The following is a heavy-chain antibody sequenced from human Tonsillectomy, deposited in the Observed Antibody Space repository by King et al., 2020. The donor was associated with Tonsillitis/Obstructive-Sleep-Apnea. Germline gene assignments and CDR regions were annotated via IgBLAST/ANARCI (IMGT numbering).Heavy chain of an antibody. D-gene: IGHD5-12*01. CDR3: ARDYGYSGYDLGFDY. CDR1: GFTFSNYP. CDR2: ISSDGNDK. J-gene: IGHJ4*02. V-gene: IGHV3-30*04. Sequence: QLVQSGGGVVQPGRSLRLSCAASGFTFSNYPMHWVRQAPGKGLEWVAIISSDGNDKYYADSVKGRFTISRDNSKNTLFLQMDSLRADDTAVNYCARDYGYSGYDLGFDYWGQGTLVTVSS.